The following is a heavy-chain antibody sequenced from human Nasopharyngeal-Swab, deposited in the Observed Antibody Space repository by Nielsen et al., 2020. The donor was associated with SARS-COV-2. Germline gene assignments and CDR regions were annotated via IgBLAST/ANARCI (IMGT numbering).Heavy chain of an antibody. CDR2: INAGKGNT. J-gene: IGHJ6*03. V-gene: IGHV1-3*01. Sequence: ASVKVSCKASGYTFTRYALHWVRQAPGQRLAWMGWINAGKGNTKYSQNFQGRVTITRDTSASTAYMELSSLRSEDTAVYYCARGSGYDSHPLLDYDYMDVWGKGTTVTVSS. CDR3: ARGSGYDSHPLLDYDYMDV. CDR1: GYTFTRYA. D-gene: IGHD5-12*01.